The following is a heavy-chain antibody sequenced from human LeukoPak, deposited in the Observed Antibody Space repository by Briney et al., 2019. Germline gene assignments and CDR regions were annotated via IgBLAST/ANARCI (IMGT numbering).Heavy chain of an antibody. CDR1: GFXFSTYG. Sequence: GGSLRLSCAASGFXFSTYGMHWVRQAPGKGLEWVAFITYDGYYKYYSDSVKGRFTISSDTSKNTLSLQMNSLRAEDTAVYYCARDLSPVVRASPMGYWGQGTLVTVSS. J-gene: IGHJ4*02. V-gene: IGHV3-30*03. CDR2: ITYDGYYK. D-gene: IGHD3-10*01. CDR3: ARDLSPVVRASPMGY.